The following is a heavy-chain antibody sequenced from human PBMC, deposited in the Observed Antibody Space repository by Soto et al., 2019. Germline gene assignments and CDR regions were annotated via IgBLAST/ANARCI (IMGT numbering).Heavy chain of an antibody. J-gene: IGHJ4*02. Sequence: QITLKESGPPLVKPTQTLTLTCTFSGFSLSSTRMAVGWIRQPPGKALEWLALIYWDDDKRYSPFLKSMLTITKDTSKNQVVLTMSNMDPVDTARYYCAHIVVAGLGYYFDYWGQGTLVTVSS. CDR3: AHIVVAGLGYYFDY. D-gene: IGHD6-19*01. V-gene: IGHV2-5*02. CDR2: IYWDDDK. CDR1: GFSLSSTRMA.